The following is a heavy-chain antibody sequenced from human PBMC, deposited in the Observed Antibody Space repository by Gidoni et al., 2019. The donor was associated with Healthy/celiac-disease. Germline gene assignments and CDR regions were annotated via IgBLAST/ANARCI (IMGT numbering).Heavy chain of an antibody. J-gene: IGHJ4*02. CDR2: IYWDDDK. Sequence: QITLKESGPTLVKPTQTLTLTCTFSGFPLSTSGVGVGWICQPPGKALEWLALIYWDDDKRYSPSLKSRLTITKDTSKNQVVLTMTNMDPVDTATYYCAQIEMATTFDYWGQGTLVTVSS. CDR3: AQIEMATTFDY. D-gene: IGHD5-12*01. CDR1: GFPLSTSGVG. V-gene: IGHV2-5*02.